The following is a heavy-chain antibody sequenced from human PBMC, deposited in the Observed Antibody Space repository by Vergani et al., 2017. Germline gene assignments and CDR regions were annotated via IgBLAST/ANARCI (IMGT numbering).Heavy chain of an antibody. CDR3: ARGGTVVGSGAFDI. J-gene: IGHJ3*02. Sequence: QLQLQESGSGLVKPSQTLSLTCAVSGGSISSGGYSWSWIRQPPGKGLEWIGYIYHSGSTYYNPSLKSRVTISVDRSKNQFSLKLSAVTAADTAVYYCARGGTVVGSGAFDIGGQGTMVTVSS. CDR1: GGSISSGGYS. D-gene: IGHD4-23*01. CDR2: IYHSGST. V-gene: IGHV4-30-2*01.